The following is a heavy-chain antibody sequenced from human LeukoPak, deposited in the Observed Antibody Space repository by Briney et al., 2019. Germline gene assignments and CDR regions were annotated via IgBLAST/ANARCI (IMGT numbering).Heavy chain of an antibody. J-gene: IGHJ4*02. Sequence: GGSLRLSCAASGFTFSSYAMRWVRQAPGKGLEWVSAISGSGGSTYYADSVKGRFTISRDNSKNTLYLQMNSLRAEDTAVYYCAKVTGYYYDSSGYYYFDYWGQGTLVTVSS. V-gene: IGHV3-23*01. CDR1: GFTFSSYA. CDR3: AKVTGYYYDSSGYYYFDY. CDR2: ISGSGGST. D-gene: IGHD3-22*01.